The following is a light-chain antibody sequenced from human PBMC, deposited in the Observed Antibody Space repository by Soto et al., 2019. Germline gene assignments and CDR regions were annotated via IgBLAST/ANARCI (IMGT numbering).Light chain of an antibody. CDR1: SSDVGGYNY. CDR3: ASWDDSLIGYV. V-gene: IGLV2-14*01. Sequence: QSALTQPASVSGSPGQSITISCTGTSSDVGGYNYVSWYQQHPGKAPKLMIYEVSNRPSGVSNRFSGSKSGTSASLAISGLRSEDEADYYCASWDDSLIGYVFGTGTKVTVL. CDR2: EVS. J-gene: IGLJ1*01.